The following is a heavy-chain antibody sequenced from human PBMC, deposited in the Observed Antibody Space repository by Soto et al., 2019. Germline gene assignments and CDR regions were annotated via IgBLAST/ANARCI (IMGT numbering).Heavy chain of an antibody. CDR3: AMLWAYDSSGNIDY. V-gene: IGHV4-34*01. Sequence: QVQLQQWGAGLLKPSETLSLTCAGYGGSFSGYYWSWIRQPPGKALEWIGEINHSGITNYTPSLKSRVTISVDTSTNRFSLKLSAVTAADTAVYYGAMLWAYDSSGNIDYWGQGTLVTVSS. CDR1: GGSFSGYY. D-gene: IGHD3-22*01. J-gene: IGHJ4*02. CDR2: INHSGIT.